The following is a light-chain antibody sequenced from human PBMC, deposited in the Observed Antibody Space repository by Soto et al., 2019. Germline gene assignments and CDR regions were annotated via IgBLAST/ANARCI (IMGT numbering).Light chain of an antibody. J-gene: IGKJ1*01. Sequence: VLTQSPATLSLSPGDRATLSCRASQSVGTNLAWYQQKTGQAPRLLIYDASTRATGLPDRLSGSGSGTDLNLTISSLEPEDFAVYYCQQYGSSPRTCGQGTQVDIK. V-gene: IGKV3-20*01. CDR2: DAS. CDR1: QSVGTN. CDR3: QQYGSSPRT.